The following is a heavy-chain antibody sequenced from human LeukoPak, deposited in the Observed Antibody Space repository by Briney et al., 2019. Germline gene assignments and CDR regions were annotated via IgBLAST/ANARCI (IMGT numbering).Heavy chain of an antibody. D-gene: IGHD5-18*01. V-gene: IGHV3-9*01. J-gene: IGHJ4*02. Sequence: PGGSLRLSCAASGFTFDDYAMHWVRQAPGKGLEWVSGISWNSGSIGYADSVKGRFTISRDNAKNSLYLQMSSLRAEDTALYYCAKVGDTAMVLDYWGQGTLVTVSS. CDR3: AKVGDTAMVLDY. CDR2: ISWNSGSI. CDR1: GFTFDDYA.